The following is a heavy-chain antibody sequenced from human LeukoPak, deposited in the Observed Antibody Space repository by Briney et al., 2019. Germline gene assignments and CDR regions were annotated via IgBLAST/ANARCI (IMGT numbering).Heavy chain of an antibody. Sequence: GGSLRLSCAASGFTFSSHTMNWVRQAPGKGLEWVSAIGGSGGRTDYADAVKGRFTISRDNSRNTLYLQMTSLGAEDTAVYDWVRDSGVSAYNDYWGQGTLVTVSS. CDR2: IGGSGGRT. CDR3: VRDSGVSAYNDY. V-gene: IGHV3-23*01. D-gene: IGHD5-24*01. J-gene: IGHJ4*02. CDR1: GFTFSSHT.